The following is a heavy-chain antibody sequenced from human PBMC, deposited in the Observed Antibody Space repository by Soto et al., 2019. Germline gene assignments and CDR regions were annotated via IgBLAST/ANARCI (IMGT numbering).Heavy chain of an antibody. Sequence: PGGALRLSLATSGFPFSSYNMNLVRQAPGKGLEWVSYISSSSTIYYADSVKGRFTISRDNAKNSLYLQMNSLRAEDTAVYYCARDSDYYYMDVWGKGTTVTVSS. J-gene: IGHJ6*03. CDR1: GFPFSSYN. CDR3: ARDSDYYYMDV. CDR2: ISSSSTI. V-gene: IGHV3-48*01.